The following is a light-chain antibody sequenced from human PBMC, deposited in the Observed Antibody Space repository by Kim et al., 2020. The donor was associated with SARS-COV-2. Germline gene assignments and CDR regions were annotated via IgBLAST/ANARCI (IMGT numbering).Light chain of an antibody. CDR3: CSYAADSTYI. V-gene: IGLV2-23*02. CDR1: SSDVGSYNL. J-gene: IGLJ1*01. CDR2: EVS. Sequence: GESITISCTGTSSDVGSYNLVSWYQQHLGKAPKLMLYEVSKRPSGVYNRFSGSKSGNTASLTISGIQAKDETDYSCCSYAADSTYIFGTGTKVTVL.